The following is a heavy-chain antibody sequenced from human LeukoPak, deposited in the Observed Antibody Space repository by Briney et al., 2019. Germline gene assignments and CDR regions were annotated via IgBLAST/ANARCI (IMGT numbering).Heavy chain of an antibody. V-gene: IGHV4-30-4*01. Sequence: SETLSLTCTVSGGSISSGDYYWSWIRQPPGKGLEWIGYTYYSGSTYYNPSLKSRVTISVDTSKNQFSLKLSSVTAADTAVYYCASDYYDSSGYAHFDYWGQGPRSPSPQ. D-gene: IGHD3-22*01. CDR2: TYYSGST. J-gene: IGHJ4*02. CDR1: GGSISSGDYY. CDR3: ASDYYDSSGYAHFDY.